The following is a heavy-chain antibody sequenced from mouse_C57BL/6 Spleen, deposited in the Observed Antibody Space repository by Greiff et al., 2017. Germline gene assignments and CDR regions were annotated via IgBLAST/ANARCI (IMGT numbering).Heavy chain of an antibody. Sequence: EVKLEESGGGLVKPGGSLKLSCEASGFTFSSYAMSWVRQTPEKRLEWVATISDGGSYTYYPDNVKGRFTISRDNAKNILYVQMSHLTSEDTDLYYGERGSTTVVAGWYFDVWGTGTTVTVSS. CDR3: ERGSTTVVAGWYFDV. CDR1: GFTFSSYA. V-gene: IGHV5-4*03. CDR2: ISDGGSYT. J-gene: IGHJ1*03. D-gene: IGHD1-1*01.